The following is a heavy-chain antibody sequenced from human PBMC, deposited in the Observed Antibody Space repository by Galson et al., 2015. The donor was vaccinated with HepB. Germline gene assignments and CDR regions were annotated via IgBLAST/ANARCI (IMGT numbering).Heavy chain of an antibody. CDR1: GFTFSNYI. J-gene: IGHJ4*02. CDR2: ISGSGDST. Sequence: SLRLSCAASGFTFSNYILSWVRQAPGKGLERISGISGSGDSTFYADSVKGRFTISRDNSKNTLYLQMNTLRAEDTAIYYCTKGGLGVVTDYWGQGTLVTVSS. D-gene: IGHD3-3*01. CDR3: TKGGLGVVTDY. V-gene: IGHV3-23*01.